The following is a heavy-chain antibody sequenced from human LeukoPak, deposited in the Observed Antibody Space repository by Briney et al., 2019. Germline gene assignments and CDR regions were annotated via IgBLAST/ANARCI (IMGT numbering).Heavy chain of an antibody. CDR2: ISGSGGNT. Sequence: GGSLRLSCAASGFTFSSYAMSWVRQAPGKGLEWVSAISGSGGNTYYADSVKGRFTISRDNSKNTLSLQMNSLRAEDTAVYYCATQISESYSSWFDPWGQGTQVTVSS. D-gene: IGHD1-26*01. J-gene: IGHJ5*02. V-gene: IGHV3-23*01. CDR1: GFTFSSYA. CDR3: ATQISESYSSWFDP.